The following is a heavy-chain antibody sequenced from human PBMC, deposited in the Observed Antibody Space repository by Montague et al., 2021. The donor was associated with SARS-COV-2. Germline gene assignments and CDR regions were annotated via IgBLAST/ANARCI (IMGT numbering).Heavy chain of an antibody. V-gene: IGHV2-70*11. CDR3: ARTTPAVMAFDY. CDR1: GFSLSTSGMC. Sequence: PALVKPTQTLTLTCTFSGFSLSTSGMCASWIRQPPGKALEWLTRIDWDDDKYYSTSLKTRLTISKDTSKNQVVLTMTNMDPVDTATYYCARTTPAVMAFDYWGQGTLVTVSS. J-gene: IGHJ4*02. CDR2: IDWDDDK. D-gene: IGHD2-21*01.